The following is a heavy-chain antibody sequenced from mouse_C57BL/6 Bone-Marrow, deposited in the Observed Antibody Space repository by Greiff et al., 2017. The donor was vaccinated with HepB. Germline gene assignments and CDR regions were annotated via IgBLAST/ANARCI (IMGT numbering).Heavy chain of an antibody. CDR2: IDPSDSYT. J-gene: IGHJ4*01. D-gene: IGHD1-1*01. CDR3: ARQTHYYGSSYGYYAMDY. Sequence: QVQLQQPGAELVRPGTSVKLSCKASGYTFTSYWMHWVKQRPGQGLEWIGVIDPSDSYTNYNQKLKGKATLTVDTSSSTAYMQLSSLTSEDSAVYYCARQTHYYGSSYGYYAMDYWGQGTSVTVSS. V-gene: IGHV1-59*01. CDR1: GYTFTSYW.